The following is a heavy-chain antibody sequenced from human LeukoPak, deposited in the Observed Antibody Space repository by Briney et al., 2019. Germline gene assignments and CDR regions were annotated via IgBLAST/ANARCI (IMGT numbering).Heavy chain of an antibody. Sequence: SETLSLTCAVSGGYLSGYYWSWTRPPPGKGLEGIGEINHSGSTKYNPSPKSRVTISVDTSKNQFSVKLSSVTAADTAVYYCARAEGRQLVRFGIWFDPWGEGSVVSVCS. V-gene: IGHV4-34*01. CDR3: ARAEGRQLVRFGIWFDP. J-gene: IGHJ5*02. CDR1: GGYLSGYY. D-gene: IGHD6-13*01. CDR2: INHSGST.